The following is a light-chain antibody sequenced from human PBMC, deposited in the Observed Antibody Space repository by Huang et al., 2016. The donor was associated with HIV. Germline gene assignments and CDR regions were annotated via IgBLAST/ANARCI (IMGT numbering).Light chain of an antibody. Sequence: EIMLTQSPATLSVSPGERATLSCRASQSISTNLAWYQQKPGLAPRLLIYSASTRATGIPARFSGSGFGTELTLTISSLQSEDFAVYYCQQGETFGQGTKLEIK. V-gene: IGKV3-15*01. J-gene: IGKJ2*01. CDR2: SAS. CDR1: QSISTN. CDR3: QQGET.